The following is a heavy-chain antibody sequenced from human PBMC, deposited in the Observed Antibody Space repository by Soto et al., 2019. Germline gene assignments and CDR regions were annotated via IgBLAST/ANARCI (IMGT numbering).Heavy chain of an antibody. J-gene: IGHJ6*02. CDR2: IIPIFGTA. D-gene: IGHD2-2*01. V-gene: IGHV1-69*01. Sequence: QVQLVQSGAEVKKPGSSVKVSCKASGGTFRSYAISWVRQAPGQGLEWMGGIIPIFGTAKYAQRFQGRVTITADESTSTAYMELSSLIYEDTALYSGARVGSKDIVLVPGAMELLYYYFGMDVWGQGATVTVSS. CDR1: GGTFRSYA. CDR3: ARVGSKDIVLVPGAMELLYYYFGMDV.